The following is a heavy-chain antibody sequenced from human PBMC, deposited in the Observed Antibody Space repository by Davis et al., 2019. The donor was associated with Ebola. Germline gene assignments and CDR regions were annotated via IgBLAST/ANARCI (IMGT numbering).Heavy chain of an antibody. Sequence: GESLKISCAASGFTFSSYAMSWVRQAPGKGLEWVSAISGSGGSTYYADSVKGRFTISRDNSKNTLYLQMNSLRAEDTAVYYCANPNWGAFDYWGQGTLVTVSS. D-gene: IGHD7-27*01. CDR3: ANPNWGAFDY. J-gene: IGHJ4*02. CDR1: GFTFSSYA. V-gene: IGHV3-23*01. CDR2: ISGSGGST.